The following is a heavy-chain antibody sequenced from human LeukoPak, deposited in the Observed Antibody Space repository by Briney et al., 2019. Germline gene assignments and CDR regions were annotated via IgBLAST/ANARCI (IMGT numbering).Heavy chain of an antibody. CDR2: IYYSGST. V-gene: IGHV4-31*03. J-gene: IGHJ4*02. CDR1: GVSISSGGYY. CDR3: ARGPYSGYYYDY. Sequence: PSETLSLTCTVSGVSISSGGYYWSWIRQHPGKGLEWIGYIYYSGSTYYNPSLKSRLTISVDTSKNQFSLKLSSVTAADTAVYYCARGPYSGYYYDYWGQGTLVTVSS. D-gene: IGHD3-22*01.